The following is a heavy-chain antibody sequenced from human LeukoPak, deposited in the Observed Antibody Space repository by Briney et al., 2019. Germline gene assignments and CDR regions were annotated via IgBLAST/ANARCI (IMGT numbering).Heavy chain of an antibody. CDR3: ARRVGATPHDAFDI. V-gene: IGHV1-69*01. CDR2: IIPIFGTA. D-gene: IGHD1-26*01. Sequence: SVKVSCKASGGAFSSYAISWVRQAPGQGLEWMGGIIPIFGTANYAQKFQGRVTITADESTSTAYMELSSLRSEDTAVYYCARRVGATPHDAFDIWGQGTMVTVSS. J-gene: IGHJ3*02. CDR1: GGAFSSYA.